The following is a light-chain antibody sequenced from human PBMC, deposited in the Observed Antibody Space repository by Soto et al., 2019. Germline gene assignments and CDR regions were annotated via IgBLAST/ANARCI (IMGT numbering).Light chain of an antibody. CDR3: QQRDDRFA. V-gene: IGKV3-11*02. CDR1: QSIRTY. CDR2: AGS. Sequence: EIVLTQSPATLSLSTGERATLSCRASQSIRTYLAWYQQKPDPAPSLLIYAGSNRTTGIPARCSSSGSGRDFILTICGLDGDDSGVYYCQQRDDRFAFGGGTKVDI. J-gene: IGKJ4*01.